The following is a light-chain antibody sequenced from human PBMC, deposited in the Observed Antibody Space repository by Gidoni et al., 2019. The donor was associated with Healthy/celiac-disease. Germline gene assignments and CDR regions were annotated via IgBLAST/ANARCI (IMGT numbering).Light chain of an antibody. CDR1: QNVSSSY. Sequence: EVVLTHSPGTLSLSPGERATLSCRASQNVSSSYLAWYQQKPGQAPRLLIYGASSRATGIPDRFSGSGSGTDFTLTISRLEPEDCAVYYCQQYGSSPMYTFGQGTKLEIK. CDR3: QQYGSSPMYT. V-gene: IGKV3-20*01. CDR2: GAS. J-gene: IGKJ2*01.